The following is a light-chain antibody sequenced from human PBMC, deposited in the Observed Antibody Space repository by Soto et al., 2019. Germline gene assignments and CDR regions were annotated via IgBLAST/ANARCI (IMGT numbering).Light chain of an antibody. CDR1: SSDVCGYNF. CDR3: SSYTSSATYV. J-gene: IGLJ1*01. V-gene: IGLV2-14*03. CDR2: DVT. Sequence: QSALTQPASVSGSPGQSITISCTGTSSDVCGYNFVSLYQQHPDKAPKLMISDVTNRPSGVSNCFSGSKSGNTASLTISGLQAEYEAAYYSSSYTSSATYVFGLGTEVTVL.